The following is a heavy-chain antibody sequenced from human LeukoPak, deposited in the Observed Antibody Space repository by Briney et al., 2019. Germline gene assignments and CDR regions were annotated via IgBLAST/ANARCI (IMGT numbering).Heavy chain of an antibody. Sequence: SETLSLTCTVSGGSISDYYWSWIRQPPGKGLEWIAYIYYSGNTKVNPSLKSRVTVSVDTSKNQFSLKLTSVTAADTAVYYCARDKWGGGGLAQFDPWGQGTLVTVSS. V-gene: IGHV4-59*01. CDR1: GGSISDYY. D-gene: IGHD2-21*01. CDR2: IYYSGNT. CDR3: ARDKWGGGGLAQFDP. J-gene: IGHJ5*02.